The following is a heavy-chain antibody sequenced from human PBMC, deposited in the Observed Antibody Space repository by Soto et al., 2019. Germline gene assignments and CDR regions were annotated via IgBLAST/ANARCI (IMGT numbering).Heavy chain of an antibody. D-gene: IGHD2-15*01. V-gene: IGHV4-39*01. CDR1: GGSVRSSTYY. Sequence: SETLSLTCTVSGGSVRSSTYYWGWIRQAPGKGLEWIASIYYSGRTHNNPALKSRITISVDISKNRLSLKLSSVTAADTAVYYCARQGGDCSGGTCYFGYSYYAMDVWGQGTTVTVSS. J-gene: IGHJ6*02. CDR3: ARQGGDCSGGTCYFGYSYYAMDV. CDR2: IYYSGRT.